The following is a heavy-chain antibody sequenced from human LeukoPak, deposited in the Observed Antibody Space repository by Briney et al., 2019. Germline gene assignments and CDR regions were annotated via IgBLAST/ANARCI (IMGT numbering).Heavy chain of an antibody. V-gene: IGHV3-74*01. Sequence: PGGSLRLSCAASGFTFSSYWMHWVRHAPGKGLVWVSRIDTDASNTAYADSVKGRFTISRDNAKNTLYLQMNSLRAEDTAVYYCTRGGTTLDYWGQGTLVTVSS. CDR1: GFTFSSYW. CDR3: TRGGTTLDY. D-gene: IGHD1-7*01. J-gene: IGHJ4*02. CDR2: IDTDASNT.